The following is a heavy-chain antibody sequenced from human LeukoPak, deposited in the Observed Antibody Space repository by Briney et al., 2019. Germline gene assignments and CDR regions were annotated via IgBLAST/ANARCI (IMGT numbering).Heavy chain of an antibody. CDR1: GGSLSGYY. D-gene: IGHD5-18*01. CDR2: INHSGST. CDR3: ARARTSVRGYSYGYPFDY. V-gene: IGHV4-34*01. Sequence: SETLSLTCAVYGGSLSGYYWSWIRQPPGKGLEWIGEINHSGSTNYNPSLKSRVTISVDTSKNQFSLKLSSVTAADTAVYYCARARTSVRGYSYGYPFDYWGQGTLVTVSS. J-gene: IGHJ4*02.